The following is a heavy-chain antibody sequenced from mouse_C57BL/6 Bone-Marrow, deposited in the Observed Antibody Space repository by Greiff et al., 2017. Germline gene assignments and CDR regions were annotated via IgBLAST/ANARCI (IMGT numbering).Heavy chain of an antibody. CDR2: ISSGSSTI. Sequence: EVKVVESGGGLVKPGGSLKLSCAASGFTFSDYGMHWVRQAPEKGLEWVAYISSGSSTIYYADTVKGRFTISRDNAKNTLFLQMTSLRSEDTAMYYCATYYGSSYDPHRPGFYYAMDYWGQGTSVTVSS. CDR1: GFTFSDYG. V-gene: IGHV5-17*01. J-gene: IGHJ4*01. D-gene: IGHD1-1*01. CDR3: ATYYGSSYDPHRPGFYYAMDY.